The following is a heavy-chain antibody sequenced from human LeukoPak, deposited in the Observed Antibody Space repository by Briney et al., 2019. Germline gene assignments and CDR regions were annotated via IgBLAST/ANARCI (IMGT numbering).Heavy chain of an antibody. CDR1: GFTFSNAW. D-gene: IGHD3-3*01. Sequence: GGSLRLSCAASGFTFSNAWMSWVRQAPGKGLEWVSSISSSSSYIYYADSVKGRFTISRNNAKNSLYLQMNSLRAEDTAVYYCARFWSGSSGMDVWGQGTTVTVSS. CDR3: ARFWSGSSGMDV. CDR2: ISSSSSYI. J-gene: IGHJ6*02. V-gene: IGHV3-21*01.